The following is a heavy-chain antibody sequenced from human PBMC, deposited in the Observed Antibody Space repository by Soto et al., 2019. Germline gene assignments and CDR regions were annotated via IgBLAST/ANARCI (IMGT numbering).Heavy chain of an antibody. CDR3: ARKNDYGDFDY. D-gene: IGHD4-17*01. CDR1: GYTFTSYG. V-gene: IGHV1-18*01. J-gene: IGHJ4*02. CDR2: ISAYSGNT. Sequence: QIRLVQSGAEVKKPGASVKVSCKASGYTFTSYGISWVRQAPGQGLEWMGWISAYSGNTNYAQKLQGRGTMTTDTSTSTAYMDLRSLRSDDTAVYYCARKNDYGDFDYCGQGTLVTVSS.